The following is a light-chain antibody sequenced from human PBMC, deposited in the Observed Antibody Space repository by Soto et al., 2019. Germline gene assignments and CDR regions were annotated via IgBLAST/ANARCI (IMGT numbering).Light chain of an antibody. V-gene: IGKV1-27*01. Sequence: GDSVTITCRASQGIGNSLAWYQQKPWKVPMLLIYGASTLQSGVPSRFSGSGSVSDFTLTISSLLPEELATYYWQKYDLAPRTLGTGTTGDIK. CDR3: QKYDLAPRT. J-gene: IGKJ1*01. CDR2: GAS. CDR1: QGIGNS.